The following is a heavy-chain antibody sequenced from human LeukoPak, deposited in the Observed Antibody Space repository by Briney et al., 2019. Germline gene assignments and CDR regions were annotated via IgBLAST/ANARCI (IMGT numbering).Heavy chain of an antibody. CDR3: ARVKGVVTAILDY. D-gene: IGHD2-21*02. V-gene: IGHV4-61*01. J-gene: IGHJ4*02. Sequence: PSETLSLTCTVSGDSISSSSYYWSWIRQPPGKGLEWIGYIYYSGSTNYNPSLKSRVTFSVDTSKNQFSLKLISVTAADTAVYYCARVKGVVTAILDYWGQGTLVTVSS. CDR2: IYYSGST. CDR1: GDSISSSSYY.